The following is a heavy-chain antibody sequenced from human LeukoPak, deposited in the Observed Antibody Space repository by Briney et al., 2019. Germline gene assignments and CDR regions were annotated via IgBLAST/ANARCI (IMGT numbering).Heavy chain of an antibody. CDR1: GFTFSSYA. CDR3: AKDYSHDYGDYPFDY. V-gene: IGHV3-23*01. J-gene: IGHJ4*02. D-gene: IGHD4-17*01. CDR2: ISGSGGST. Sequence: GGSLRLSCAASGFTFSSYAMSWVRQAPGKGLEWVSAISGSGGSTYYADSVKGRFTISRDNSRNTLYLQMNSLRAEDTAVYYCAKDYSHDYGDYPFDYWGQGTLVTVSS.